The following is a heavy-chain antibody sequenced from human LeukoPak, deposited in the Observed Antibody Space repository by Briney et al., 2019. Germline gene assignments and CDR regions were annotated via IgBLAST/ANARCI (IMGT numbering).Heavy chain of an antibody. CDR3: ARDEYSYGFYYYGMDV. CDR2: ISSSSSTI. V-gene: IGHV3-48*01. J-gene: IGHJ6*02. CDR1: GFTFSSYS. D-gene: IGHD5-18*01. Sequence: GGSLRLSCAASGFTFSSYSMNWVRQAPGKGLEWVSYISSSSSTIYYADSVKGRFTISRDNAKNSLYLHMNSLRAEDTAVYYCARDEYSYGFYYYGMDVWGQGTTVTVSS.